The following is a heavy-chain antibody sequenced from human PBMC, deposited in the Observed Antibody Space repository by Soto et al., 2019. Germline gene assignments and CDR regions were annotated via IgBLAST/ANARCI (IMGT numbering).Heavy chain of an antibody. CDR2: ISSSGGDT. V-gene: IGHV3-23*01. J-gene: IGHJ4*02. Sequence: GGSLRLSCAASGFTFSSYPMSWVRQAPGEGLEWVSAISSSGGDTYYTEAVEGRFTISRDNSKNTLYLQMTSLRAEDTAIYYCAKKRSVNKAPFDYWGQGTLVTVSS. CDR3: AKKRSVNKAPFDY. CDR1: GFTFSSYP. D-gene: IGHD1-1*01.